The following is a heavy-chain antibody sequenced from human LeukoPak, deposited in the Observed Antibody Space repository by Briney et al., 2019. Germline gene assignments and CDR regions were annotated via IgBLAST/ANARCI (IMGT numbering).Heavy chain of an antibody. D-gene: IGHD3-3*01. J-gene: IGHJ6*03. CDR2: IYYSGST. CDR3: ARLSDYDFWSGYSGYYYYMDV. Sequence: PSETLSLTXTVSGGSISSSSYYWGWIRQPPGQGLEWIGSIYYSGSTYYNPSLKSRVTISVDTSKNQFSLKLSSVTAADTAVYYCARLSDYDFWSGYSGYYYYMDVWGKGTTVTVSS. V-gene: IGHV4-39*01. CDR1: GGSISSSSYY.